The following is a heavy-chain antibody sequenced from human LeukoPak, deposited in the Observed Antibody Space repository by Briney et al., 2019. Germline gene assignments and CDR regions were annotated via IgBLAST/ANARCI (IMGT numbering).Heavy chain of an antibody. CDR1: GYTFITYD. CDR2: MNPNSGNT. D-gene: IGHD2-2*01. J-gene: IGHJ4*02. V-gene: IGHV1-8*03. Sequence: GSVKDSCKASGYTFITYDINWVRQATGQGLEWVGWMNPNSGNTGYAQMFQGRVTSTRNTSISTAYMELSSLRSEDTAVYYCARGSGCTSTSCPYYFDYWGQGTLVTVSS. CDR3: ARGSGCTSTSCPYYFDY.